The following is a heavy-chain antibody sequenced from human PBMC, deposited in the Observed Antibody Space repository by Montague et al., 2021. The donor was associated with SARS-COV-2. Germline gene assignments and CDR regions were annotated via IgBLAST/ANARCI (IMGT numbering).Heavy chain of an antibody. D-gene: IGHD2-15*01. V-gene: IGHV6-1*01. CDR2: TYYRSEWYS. CDR1: FSLFSPPLVP. CDR3: ARAERGSCGDGNCYQYFFNY. J-gene: IGHJ4*02. Sequence: FSLSFSLFSPPLVPWNWVRLSPSRGLEWLGRTYYRSEWYSDYSVSVKSRISINPDTSKNQFSLQLNSVTPEDTAVYYCARAERGSCGDGNCYQYFFNYWGQGTLVTVSS.